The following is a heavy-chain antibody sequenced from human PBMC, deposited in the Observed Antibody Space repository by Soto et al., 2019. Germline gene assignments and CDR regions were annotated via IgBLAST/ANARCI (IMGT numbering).Heavy chain of an antibody. D-gene: IGHD2-21*02. CDR1: GFTFSSYG. Sequence: VGSLRLSCAASGFTFSSYGMHWVRQAPGKGLEWVAVIWYDGSDTYYADSVKGRFTISRDNSKNTLYLQMNSLRAEDTTVYYCARDQGDGWGQGTLVTVSP. CDR3: ARDQGDG. V-gene: IGHV3-33*01. J-gene: IGHJ4*02. CDR2: IWYDGSDT.